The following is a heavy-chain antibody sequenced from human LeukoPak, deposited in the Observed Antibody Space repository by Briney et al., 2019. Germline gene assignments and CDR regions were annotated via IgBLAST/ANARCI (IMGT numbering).Heavy chain of an antibody. V-gene: IGHV1-69*13. CDR3: TRDPLPTAIDVGGNY. CDR2: IIPIFGTA. Sequence: SVKVSCKASGGTFSSYAISWVRQAPGQGLEWMGGIIPIFGTANYAQKFQGRVTITADESTSTAYMELSSLRSEDTAVYYCTRDPLPTAIDVGGNYWGQGTLVTVSS. J-gene: IGHJ4*02. CDR1: GGTFSSYA. D-gene: IGHD2-21*02.